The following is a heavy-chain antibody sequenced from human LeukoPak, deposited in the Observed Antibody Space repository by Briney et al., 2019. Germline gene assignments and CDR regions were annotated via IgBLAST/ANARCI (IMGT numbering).Heavy chain of an antibody. J-gene: IGHJ4*02. V-gene: IGHV3-48*02. CDR2: ISSSSSTI. CDR1: GFTFSSYS. Sequence: GGSLRLSCAASGFTFSSYSMNWVRQAPGKGLEWVSYISSSSSTIYYADSVKGRFTISRDNAKNSLYLQMNSLRDEDTAVYYCASKNGLHAGGPPDYWGQGPLVTVSS. CDR3: ASKNGLHAGGPPDY. D-gene: IGHD5-12*01.